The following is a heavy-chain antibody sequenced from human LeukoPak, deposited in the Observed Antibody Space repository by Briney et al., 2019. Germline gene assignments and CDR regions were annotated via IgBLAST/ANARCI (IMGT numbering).Heavy chain of an antibody. CDR1: GYTFTSYW. Sequence: GESLKISCKGSGYTFTSYWIGWVRQMPGKGLEWMGIIYGGDSGTRYSPSFQGQVTISADKSINTAYLQWSSLKVSDTAMYYCTRGSGEIHYWGQGTLVTVSS. CDR2: IYGGDSGT. CDR3: TRGSGEIHY. V-gene: IGHV5-51*01. J-gene: IGHJ4*02. D-gene: IGHD2-15*01.